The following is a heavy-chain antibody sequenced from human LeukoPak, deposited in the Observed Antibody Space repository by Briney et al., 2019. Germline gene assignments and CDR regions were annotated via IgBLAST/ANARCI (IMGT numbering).Heavy chain of an antibody. CDR3: TRGDEWDSSGSSFDY. V-gene: IGHV3-15*01. CDR2: IKSKTDGGTT. Sequence: GGSLRLSCAASGFTFSNAWMSWVRQAPGKGLEWVGRIKSKTDGGTTDYAAPVKGRFTISRDDSKNTLYLQMNSLKTEDTAVYYCTRGDEWDSSGSSFDYWGQGTLVTVSS. CDR1: GFTFSNAW. J-gene: IGHJ4*02. D-gene: IGHD3-22*01.